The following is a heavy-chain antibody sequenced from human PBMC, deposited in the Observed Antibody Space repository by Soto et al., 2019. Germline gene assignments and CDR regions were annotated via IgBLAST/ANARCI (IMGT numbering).Heavy chain of an antibody. CDR2: ISHSGST. CDR1: GGSISNNY. J-gene: IGHJ5*02. V-gene: IGHV4-59*01. CDR3: ARGGTYSRLIIGDWFDP. Sequence: QVQLQESGPGLVKPSETLSLTCGVSGGSISNNYWSWIRQPPGKGLEWIGYISHSGSTNYNPSLKSRVTISVDTSKEQFSLKLKSVTAADTAVYYCARGGTYSRLIIGDWFDPWGQGTLVTVAS. D-gene: IGHD6-13*01.